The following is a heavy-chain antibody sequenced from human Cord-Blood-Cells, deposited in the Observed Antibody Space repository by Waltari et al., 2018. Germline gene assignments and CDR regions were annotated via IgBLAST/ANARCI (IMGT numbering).Heavy chain of an antibody. Sequence: QVQLVESGGGVVQPGRSLRLSCAASGFTFSSYGMHWVRQAPGKGLAWVAVISYDGSNKYYADSVKGRFTISRDNSKNTLYLQMNSLRAEDTAVYYCAKVKANSDDVWSGYYHYMDVWGKGTTVTVSS. V-gene: IGHV3-30*18. CDR3: AKVKANSDDVWSGYYHYMDV. J-gene: IGHJ6*03. CDR1: GFTFSSYG. CDR2: ISYDGSNK. D-gene: IGHD3-3*01.